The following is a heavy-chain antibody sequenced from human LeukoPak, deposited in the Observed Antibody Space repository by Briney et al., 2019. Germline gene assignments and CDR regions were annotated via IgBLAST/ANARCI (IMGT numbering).Heavy chain of an antibody. V-gene: IGHV3-64*01. J-gene: IGHJ4*02. CDR2: ISSKGGST. Sequence: GGSLRLSCAAAGFTFSDYTMLWVRQAPGKGLEYVSAISSKGGSTYYANSVKGRFTISRDNSKNTLYLQMGSLRAEDVAVYYCATFPHYWGQGTLVTVSS. CDR1: GFTFSDYT. CDR3: ATFPHY.